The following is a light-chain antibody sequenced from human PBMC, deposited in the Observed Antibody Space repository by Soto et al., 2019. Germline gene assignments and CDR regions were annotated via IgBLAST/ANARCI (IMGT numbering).Light chain of an antibody. CDR3: QTYDNSLSGPVV. V-gene: IGLV1-40*01. J-gene: IGLJ2*01. CDR1: SSNIGAGYD. Sequence: QLVLTQPPSVSGAPGQRVTISCTGTSSNIGAGYDVHWYQQLPGTAPKLLIYDNTNRPSGVPDLFSGSKSGASASLAITGLQAEDEGDYSCQTYDNSLSGPVVFGGGTKLTVL. CDR2: DNT.